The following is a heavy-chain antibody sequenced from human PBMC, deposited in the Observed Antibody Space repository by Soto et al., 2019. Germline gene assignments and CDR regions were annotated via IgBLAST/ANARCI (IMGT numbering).Heavy chain of an antibody. D-gene: IGHD6-13*01. CDR2: IYWNDDK. V-gene: IGHV2-5*01. J-gene: IGHJ3*02. CDR3: AHLIAAVGTAAFDT. Sequence: QITLKESGPTLVKPTQTLTLTCTFSGFSLSTSGVGVGWIRQPPGKALEWLALIYWNDDKRYSPSLKSRLTIPKDTSKNQVVLTMPNRHSVDTATYHCAHLIAAVGTAAFDTWAQGTMVPVSS. CDR1: GFSLSTSGVG.